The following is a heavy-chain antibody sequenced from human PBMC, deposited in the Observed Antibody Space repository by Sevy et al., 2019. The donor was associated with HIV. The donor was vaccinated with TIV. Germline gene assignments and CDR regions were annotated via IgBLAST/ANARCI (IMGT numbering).Heavy chain of an antibody. D-gene: IGHD3-22*01. CDR3: TTQWF. Sequence: GGSLRLSCAGSGITFSNTWMSWVRQAPGKGLEWIGRTKSKTDGGTTDYAAPVKGRFSISRDDSKNTLYQQMNSLKTEDTAVYYCTTQWFWGQGTLVTVSS. V-gene: IGHV3-15*01. CDR2: TKSKTDGGTT. J-gene: IGHJ4*02. CDR1: GITFSNTW.